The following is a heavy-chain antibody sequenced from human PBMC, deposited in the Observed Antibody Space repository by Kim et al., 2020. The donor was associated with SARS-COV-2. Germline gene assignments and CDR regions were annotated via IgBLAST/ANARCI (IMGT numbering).Heavy chain of an antibody. CDR2: ISSSSSTI. Sequence: GGSLRLSCAASGFTFSSYSMNWVRQAPGKGLEWVSYISSSSSTIYYADSVKARFTISRDNAKNSLYLQMNSLRDEDTAVYYCARDPLITMVRPKDDYWGQGTLVTVSS. CDR1: GFTFSSYS. CDR3: ARDPLITMVRPKDDY. D-gene: IGHD3-10*01. V-gene: IGHV3-48*02. J-gene: IGHJ4*02.